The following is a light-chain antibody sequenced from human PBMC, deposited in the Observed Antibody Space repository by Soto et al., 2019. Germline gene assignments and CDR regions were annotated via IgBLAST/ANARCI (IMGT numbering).Light chain of an antibody. CDR3: QSYDSSLSVV. Sequence: QAVVTQPPSVSGAPGQRVTISCTGSSSNIGAGYDVHWYQQLPGKAPKVLIYGNSNRPSGVPDRFSDSKSGTSASLAITGLQAEDEADYYCQSYDSSLSVVFGGGTKVTVL. CDR1: SSNIGAGYD. V-gene: IGLV1-40*01. CDR2: GNS. J-gene: IGLJ2*01.